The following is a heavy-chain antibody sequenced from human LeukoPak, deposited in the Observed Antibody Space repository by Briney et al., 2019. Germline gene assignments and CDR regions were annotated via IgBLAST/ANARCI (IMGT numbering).Heavy chain of an antibody. Sequence: GGSLRLSCAASGFTFSSYSMNWVRQAPGKGLEWVSYISSSSSTIYYADSVKGRFTISRDNAKNSLYLQMNSLRAEDTAVYYCARGLQEYSSGWYAIPDDAFDIWGQGTMVTVSS. D-gene: IGHD6-19*01. CDR1: GFTFSSYS. V-gene: IGHV3-48*04. CDR2: ISSSSSTI. CDR3: ARGLQEYSSGWYAIPDDAFDI. J-gene: IGHJ3*02.